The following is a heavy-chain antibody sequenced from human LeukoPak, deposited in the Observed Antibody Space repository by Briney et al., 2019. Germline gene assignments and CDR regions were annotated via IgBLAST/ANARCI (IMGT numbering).Heavy chain of an antibody. D-gene: IGHD2-21*01. Sequence: SETLSLTCAVYGGSFSGYYWSWIRPPPGKGLEWMGEINHSGSTNYNPSLKSRVTIQVDTSTNQFSLKLSSVTAADTSVYYCARGGKYHRIPPRFDYWGQGNRVSV. CDR3: ARGGKYHRIPPRFDY. CDR1: GGSFSGYY. J-gene: IGHJ4*02. V-gene: IGHV4-34*01. CDR2: INHSGST.